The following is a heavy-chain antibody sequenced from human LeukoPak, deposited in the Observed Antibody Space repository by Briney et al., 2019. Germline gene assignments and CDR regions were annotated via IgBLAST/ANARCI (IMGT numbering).Heavy chain of an antibody. D-gene: IGHD4-11*01. J-gene: IGHJ4*02. CDR3: ARDLTVTSRKLPGDY. CDR2: INHSGST. CDR1: GFTFSSYA. V-gene: IGHV4-34*01. Sequence: GSLRLSCAASGFTFSSYAMSWIRQPPGKGLEWIGEINHSGSTNYNPSLKSRVTISVDTSKNQFSLKLSSVTAADTAVYYCARDLTVTSRKLPGDYWGQGTLVTVSS.